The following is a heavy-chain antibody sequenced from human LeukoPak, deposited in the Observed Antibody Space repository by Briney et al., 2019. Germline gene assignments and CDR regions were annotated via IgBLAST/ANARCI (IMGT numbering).Heavy chain of an antibody. Sequence: PGGSLRLSCAASGFTFSDYYMSWIRQAPGKGLEWVSYISSSGSTIYYADSVKGRFTISRDNAKNSLYLQMNSLRAEDTAVYYCARDYLYHFDSSNYVTDYWGQGTLVTVSS. CDR3: ARDYLYHFDSSNYVTDY. V-gene: IGHV3-11*04. D-gene: IGHD3-22*01. J-gene: IGHJ4*02. CDR2: ISSSGSTI. CDR1: GFTFSDYY.